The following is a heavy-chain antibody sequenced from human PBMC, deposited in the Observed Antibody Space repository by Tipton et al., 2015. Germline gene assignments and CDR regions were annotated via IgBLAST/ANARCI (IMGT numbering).Heavy chain of an antibody. CDR2: IKQDGTEK. CDR1: GFTFSSYW. J-gene: IGHJ4*02. Sequence: SLRLSCVDSGFTFSSYWMSWVRQAPGKGLEWVANIKQDGTEKHYLGSVKGRFTISRDNAKKSLYLQMNSLRAEDTAVYYCARSGGYGWDSWGQGTLVTVSS. V-gene: IGHV3-7*01. CDR3: ARSGGYGWDS. D-gene: IGHD5-12*01.